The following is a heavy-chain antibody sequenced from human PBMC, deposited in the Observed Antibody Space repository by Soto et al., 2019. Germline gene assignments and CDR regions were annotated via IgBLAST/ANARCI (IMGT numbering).Heavy chain of an antibody. J-gene: IGHJ4*02. CDR1: GFTFSSYA. CDR2: ITYNGDNT. Sequence: RLSCAASGFTFSSYAMTWVRQAPGKGLEWVSVITYNGDNTYYADSVKGRFTVSRDNSKDTVHLQMNSLRAEDTAVYYCARYIRGPTVFYFDFWGPGVLVTAPQ. CDR3: ARYIRGPTVFYFDF. D-gene: IGHD5-18*01. V-gene: IGHV3-23*01.